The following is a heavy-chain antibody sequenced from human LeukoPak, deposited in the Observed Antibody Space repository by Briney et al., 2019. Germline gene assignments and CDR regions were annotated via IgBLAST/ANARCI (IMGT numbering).Heavy chain of an antibody. CDR1: GFTFSSYT. CDR3: ARDFSSGSYYGDYYFDY. CDR2: ITESSSSM. Sequence: GGSLRLSCAASGFTFSSYTMNCVRHAPGKALEGGSSITESSSSMYYADSVKGRFTISRDNAKNSLYLQMNSLRAEDTAVYYCARDFSSGSYYGDYYFDYWGQGTLVTVSS. D-gene: IGHD1-26*01. J-gene: IGHJ4*02. V-gene: IGHV3-21*01.